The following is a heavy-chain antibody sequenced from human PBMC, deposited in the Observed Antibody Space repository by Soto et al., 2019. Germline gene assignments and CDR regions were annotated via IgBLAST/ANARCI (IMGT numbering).Heavy chain of an antibody. J-gene: IGHJ5*02. V-gene: IGHV4-4*02. CDR3: ARDAGESPPRGDYWFDP. Sequence: QVQLQESGPGLVKPSGTLSLTCAVSGGSISSSNWWSWVRQPPGKGLEWIGEIYHSGSTNYNPSLKSRVTISVDTSKNQFSLKLSSVTAADTAVYYCARDAGESPPRGDYWFDPWGQGTLVTVSS. D-gene: IGHD3-16*01. CDR2: IYHSGST. CDR1: GGSISSSNW.